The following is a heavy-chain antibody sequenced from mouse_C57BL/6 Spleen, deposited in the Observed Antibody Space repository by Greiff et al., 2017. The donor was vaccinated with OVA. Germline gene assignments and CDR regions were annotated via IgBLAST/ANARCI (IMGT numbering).Heavy chain of an antibody. CDR2: ISRGGDYI. CDR3: TREGLRRFDY. CDR1: GFTFSSYA. J-gene: IGHJ2*01. D-gene: IGHD2-4*01. Sequence: EVKVEESGEGLVKPGGSLKLSCAASGFTFSSYAMSWVSQTPETRLEWVAYISRGGDYIYYEDTVTGRFTCSRDKARNTLYMQMSSLKSEDTAMYYCTREGLRRFDYWGQGTTLTVSS. V-gene: IGHV5-9-1*02.